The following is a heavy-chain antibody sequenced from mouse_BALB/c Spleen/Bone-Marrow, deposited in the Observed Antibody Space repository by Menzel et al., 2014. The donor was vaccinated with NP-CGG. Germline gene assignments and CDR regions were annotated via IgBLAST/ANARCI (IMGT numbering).Heavy chain of an antibody. CDR2: INPYNGGT. CDR3: ARPDYYFDD. J-gene: IGHJ2*01. V-gene: IGHV1-25*01. CDR1: GFSFTGYT. Sequence: EVKLVESGPELVKPGASMKISCKASGFSFTGYTMNWVKQSHGKNLEWIGLINPYNGGTSYNLKFKGKATLTVDKSFSTAYMELLSLTSEDSAVYYGARPDYYFDDWGQGTTLTVSS.